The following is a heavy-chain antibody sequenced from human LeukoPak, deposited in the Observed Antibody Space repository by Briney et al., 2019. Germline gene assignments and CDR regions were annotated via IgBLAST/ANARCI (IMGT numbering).Heavy chain of an antibody. V-gene: IGHV3-49*04. CDR2: IRSKAYGGTT. Sequence: GGTLRLSCTASGFTFGDYAMSWVRQAPGKGLEWVGFIRSKAYGGTTEYAASVKGRFTISRDDSKSIAYLQMNSLKTEDTAVYYCTRDLMVRGVITSYYYYYMDVWGKGTTVTISS. CDR1: GFTFGDYA. D-gene: IGHD3-10*01. J-gene: IGHJ6*03. CDR3: TRDLMVRGVITSYYYYYMDV.